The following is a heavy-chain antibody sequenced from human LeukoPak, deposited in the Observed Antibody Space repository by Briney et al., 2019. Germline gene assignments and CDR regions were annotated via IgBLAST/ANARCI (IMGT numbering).Heavy chain of an antibody. CDR2: ISSSSSYI. D-gene: IGHD5-18*01. CDR3: ARGKSIQLSSPWDY. V-gene: IGHV3-21*01. Sequence: GGSLRLSCAASGFTFSSYSMNWVRQAPGKGLEWVSSISSSSSYIYYADSVKGRFTISRGNAKNSLYLQMNSLRAEDTAVYYCARGKSIQLSSPWDYWGQGTLVTVSS. J-gene: IGHJ4*02. CDR1: GFTFSSYS.